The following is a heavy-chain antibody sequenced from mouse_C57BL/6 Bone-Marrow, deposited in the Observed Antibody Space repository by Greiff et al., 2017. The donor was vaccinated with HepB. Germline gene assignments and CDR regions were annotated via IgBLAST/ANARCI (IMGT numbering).Heavy chain of an antibody. V-gene: IGHV1-74*01. D-gene: IGHD1-1*02. CDR1: GYTFTSYW. J-gene: IGHJ3*01. CDR3: AIPTGTWFAY. Sequence: QVQLQQPGAELVKPGASVKVSCKASGYTFTSYWMHWVKQRPGQGLEWIGRIHPSDSDTNYNQKFKGKATLTVDKSSSTAYMQLRSLTSKDSAVYYCAIPTGTWFAYWGQGTPVTVSA. CDR2: IHPSDSDT.